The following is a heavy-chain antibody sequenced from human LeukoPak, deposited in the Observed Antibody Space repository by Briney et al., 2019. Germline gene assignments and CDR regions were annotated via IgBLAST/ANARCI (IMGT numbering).Heavy chain of an antibody. Sequence: GGSLRLSCAASGFSFSSYGMHWVRQAPGKGLEWVTVISYDGSDKYYADSVKGRFTISRDNSKNTLYLQMNSLRGEDTAVYYCAKQWSGGSALYWFDPWGQGTLVTVSS. V-gene: IGHV3-30*18. CDR2: ISYDGSDK. J-gene: IGHJ5*02. CDR3: AKQWSGGSALYWFDP. D-gene: IGHD2-15*01. CDR1: GFSFSSYG.